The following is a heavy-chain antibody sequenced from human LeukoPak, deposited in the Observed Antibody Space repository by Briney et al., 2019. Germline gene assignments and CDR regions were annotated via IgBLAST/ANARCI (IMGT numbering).Heavy chain of an antibody. D-gene: IGHD1-14*01. CDR2: IYYSGST. V-gene: IGHV4-39*01. J-gene: IGHJ4*02. CDR3: ARQVYYHNRPAYDY. Sequence: PSETLSLTCTVSGGSISSSSYYWGWIRQPPGKGLEWIGSIYYSGSTYYNPSLKSRVTISVDTSKNQFSLKLSSVTAADTAVYYCARQVYYHNRPAYDYWGQGTLVTVSS. CDR1: GGSISSSSYY.